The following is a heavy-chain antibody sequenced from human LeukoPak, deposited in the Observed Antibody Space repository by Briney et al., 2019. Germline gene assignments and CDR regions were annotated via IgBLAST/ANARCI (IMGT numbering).Heavy chain of an antibody. J-gene: IGHJ1*01. Sequence: GGSLRLSCTASGFTFSSYEMNWVRQAPGKGLEWVSYISISGSIIYYADSVKGRFTVSRDNAKNSLYLQMNSLRAEDTAVYYCARVNPTNSGFYTYWGQGTLVTVSS. CDR2: ISISGSII. CDR3: ARVNPTNSGFYTY. CDR1: GFTFSSYE. D-gene: IGHD3-22*01. V-gene: IGHV3-48*03.